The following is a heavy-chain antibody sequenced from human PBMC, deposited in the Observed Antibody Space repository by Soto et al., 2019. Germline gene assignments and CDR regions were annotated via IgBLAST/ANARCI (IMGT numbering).Heavy chain of an antibody. V-gene: IGHV3-23*01. J-gene: IGHJ4*02. D-gene: IGHD4-17*01. CDR1: GFTFSSYA. CDR3: AKARYGDYDSGY. Sequence: EVQPLESGGGLVQPGGSLRLSCAASGFTFSSYAMSWVRQAPGKGLEWVSAISGSGGSTYYADSVKGRFTISRDNSKNTLYLQMNSLRAEDTAVYYCAKARYGDYDSGYWGQGTLVTVSS. CDR2: ISGSGGST.